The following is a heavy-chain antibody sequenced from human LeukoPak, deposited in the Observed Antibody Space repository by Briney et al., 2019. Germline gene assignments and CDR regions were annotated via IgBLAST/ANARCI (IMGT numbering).Heavy chain of an antibody. J-gene: IGHJ6*02. D-gene: IGHD5-18*01. CDR1: GFTFSSYS. Sequence: PGGSLRLSCAASGFTFSSYSMNWVRQAPGKGLEWVSYISSSSNTIYYADPVKGRFTISRDNAKNSLYLQMNSLRAEDTAVYYCARLRIQLWSYGLDVWGQGTTVTVSS. V-gene: IGHV3-48*04. CDR3: ARLRIQLWSYGLDV. CDR2: ISSSSNTI.